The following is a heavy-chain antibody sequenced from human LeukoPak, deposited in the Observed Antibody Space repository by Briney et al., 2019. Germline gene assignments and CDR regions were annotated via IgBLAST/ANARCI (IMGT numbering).Heavy chain of an antibody. CDR3: AKDLSGSGSYSFDY. CDR1: GFTFSNYA. J-gene: IGHJ4*02. Sequence: GGSLRLSCAASGFTFSNYAMNWVRQAPGRGLEWVSAISGSGGSTYYADSVKGRFTISRDNSKNTLYLQMNSLRAEDTAVYYCAKDLSGSGSYSFDYWGQGTLVTVSS. CDR2: ISGSGGST. V-gene: IGHV3-23*01. D-gene: IGHD1-26*01.